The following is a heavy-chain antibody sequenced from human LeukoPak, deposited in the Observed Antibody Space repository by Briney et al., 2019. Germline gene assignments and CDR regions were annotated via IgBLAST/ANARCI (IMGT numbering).Heavy chain of an antibody. CDR2: INPSGGST. V-gene: IGHV1-46*01. J-gene: IGHJ4*02. D-gene: IGHD3-22*01. CDR3: ARAYSYYYDSSGYYPGY. Sequence: ASVKVSCKASGYTFTGYYMHWVRQAPGQGLEWMGIINPSGGSTSYAQKFQGRVTMTRDMSTSTVYMELSSLRSEDTAVYYCARAYSYYYDSSGYYPGYWGQGTLVTVSS. CDR1: GYTFTGYY.